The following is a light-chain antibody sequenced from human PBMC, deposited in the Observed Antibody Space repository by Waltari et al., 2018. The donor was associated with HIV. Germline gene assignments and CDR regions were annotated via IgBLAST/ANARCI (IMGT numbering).Light chain of an antibody. CDR2: ANI. V-gene: IGLV1-40*01. J-gene: IGLJ2*01. CDR1: NSNIGAGYD. Sequence: QSVLTQPPSVSGAPGQRVTIPCTGSNSNIGAGYDVHWYQQLPGTAPKLLTYANINRPSGVPDRFSGSKSGSSASLAITGLQAEDEAHYYCQSFDSSLTTSGVIFGGGTKLTVL. CDR3: QSFDSSLTTSGVI.